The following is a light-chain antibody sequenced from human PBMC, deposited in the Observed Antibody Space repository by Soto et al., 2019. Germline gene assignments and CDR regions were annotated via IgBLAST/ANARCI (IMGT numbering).Light chain of an antibody. CDR3: QQRRNWPIT. CDR1: QSVSSS. CDR2: DAS. J-gene: IGKJ5*01. Sequence: EIVLTQSPATLSLPPGERATLSCRASQSVSSSLAWYQQKPGQAPRLLIYDASNRATGVPARFSGSGSGTDFTLTSSSLEPEDFAVYFCQQRRNWPITFGQGTRLEIK. V-gene: IGKV3-11*01.